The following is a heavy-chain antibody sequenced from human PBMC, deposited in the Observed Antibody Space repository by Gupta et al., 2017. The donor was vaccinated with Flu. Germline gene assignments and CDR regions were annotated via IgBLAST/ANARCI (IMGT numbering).Heavy chain of an antibody. V-gene: IGHV2-5*02. J-gene: IGHJ4*02. D-gene: IGHD7-27*01. CDR3: AQSVKAVAGKTGEYYFGD. Sequence: STRRVGVAWIRQSPGKALEWLTILYWDDDKRYSPSLRSRLTFTRDTSKNQVVLTMTNMDPADTGSYYCAQSVKAVAGKTGEYYFGDWGPGTLVTVSS. CDR1: STRRVG. CDR2: LYWDDDK.